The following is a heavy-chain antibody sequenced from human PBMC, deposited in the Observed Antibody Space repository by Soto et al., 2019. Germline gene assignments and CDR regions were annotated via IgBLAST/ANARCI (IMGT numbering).Heavy chain of an antibody. CDR3: ARARIAAAGNLYYFDY. CDR2: IYHSGST. D-gene: IGHD6-13*01. CDR1: GYSISSGYY. J-gene: IGHJ4*02. Sequence: PSETLSLTCAVSGYSISSGYYWGWIRQPPGKGLEWIGSIYHSGSTYYNPSLKSRVTISVDTSKNQFSLKLSSVTAADTAVYYCARARIAAAGNLYYFDYWGQGTLVTVSS. V-gene: IGHV4-38-2*01.